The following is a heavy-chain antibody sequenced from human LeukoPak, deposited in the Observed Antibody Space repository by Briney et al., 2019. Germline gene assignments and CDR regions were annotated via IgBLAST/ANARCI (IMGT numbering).Heavy chain of an antibody. Sequence: ASVKVSCKASGYTFIGYYMHWVRQAPGQGLEWMGWINPNSGDTNYAQKFQGRVTMTRDTSISTAYMELRRLRSDDTGMYYCARSPEGIAAAGIIDYWGQGTLVTVSS. CDR1: GYTFIGYY. CDR2: INPNSGDT. J-gene: IGHJ4*02. V-gene: IGHV1-2*02. D-gene: IGHD6-13*01. CDR3: ARSPEGIAAAGIIDY.